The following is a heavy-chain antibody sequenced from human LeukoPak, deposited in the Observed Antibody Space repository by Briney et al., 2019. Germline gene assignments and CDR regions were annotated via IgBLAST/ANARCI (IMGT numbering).Heavy chain of an antibody. CDR3: ARGGNYYYYMDV. Sequence: ASVKVSCKASGYTFTNYYMHWVRQAPGQGLEWMGIINPSGGSTSYAQKFQGRVTMTRGTSTSTVYMELSSLRSEDTALYYCARGGNYYYYMDVWGKGTTVTVSS. J-gene: IGHJ6*03. CDR2: INPSGGST. V-gene: IGHV1-46*01. CDR1: GYTFTNYY.